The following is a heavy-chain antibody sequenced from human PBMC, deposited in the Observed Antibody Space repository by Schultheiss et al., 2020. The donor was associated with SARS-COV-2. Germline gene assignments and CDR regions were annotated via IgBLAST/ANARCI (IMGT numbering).Heavy chain of an antibody. D-gene: IGHD4-17*01. CDR1: GFTFSSYA. J-gene: IGHJ6*02. V-gene: IGHV3-23*01. CDR3: ANARYGDPFYYYYYGMDV. Sequence: AGSLRLSCAASGFTFSSYAMSWVRQAPGKGLEWVSAISGSGGSTYYADSVKGRFTISRDNSKNTLYLQMNSLRAEDTAVYYCANARYGDPFYYYYYGMDVWGQGTTVTVSS. CDR2: ISGSGGST.